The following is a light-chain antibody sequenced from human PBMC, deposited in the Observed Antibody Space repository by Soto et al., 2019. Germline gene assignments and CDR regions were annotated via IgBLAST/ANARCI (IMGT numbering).Light chain of an antibody. CDR2: ENT. V-gene: IGLV1-51*02. Sequence: QSVLTQPPSVSAAPGQKVTISCSGSSSNIGDNYVSWYQQLPGTAPKLLIYENTKRPSGIPDRFSASKSGTSATLGITGLQTGDEADYFCGAWDSSLIPSWVSGGGTKLTVL. J-gene: IGLJ3*02. CDR3: GAWDSSLIPSWV. CDR1: SSNIGDNY.